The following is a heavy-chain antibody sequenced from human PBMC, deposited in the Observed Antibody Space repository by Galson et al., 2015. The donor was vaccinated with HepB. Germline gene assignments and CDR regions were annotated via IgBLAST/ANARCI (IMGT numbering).Heavy chain of an antibody. Sequence: SVKVSCKASGYTFTGYYMHWVRQAPGQGLEWMGWINPTSGDTKYAQKFQGRVTMTRDTSISTAYMELSSLTSEDTALYYCARGNRLYASSWSPLAFDIWGQGTMVTVSS. CDR3: ARGNRLYASSWSPLAFDI. D-gene: IGHD6-13*01. CDR2: INPTSGDT. J-gene: IGHJ3*02. V-gene: IGHV1-2*02. CDR1: GYTFTGYY.